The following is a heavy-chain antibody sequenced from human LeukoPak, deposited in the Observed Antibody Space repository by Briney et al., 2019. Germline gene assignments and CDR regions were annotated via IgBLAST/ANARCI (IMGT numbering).Heavy chain of an antibody. CDR3: ARTREQWQVLDY. D-gene: IGHD6-19*01. CDR2: ISWNGVSI. V-gene: IGHV3-9*01. J-gene: IGHJ4*02. Sequence: GGSLRLSCAASGFTFDDYAMHWVRQAPGKGLEWVSGISWNGVSIGYADSVKGRFTISRDNAKNSLYLQMSTLGAEDTAVYYCARTREQWQVLDYWGQGTLVTVSS. CDR1: GFTFDDYA.